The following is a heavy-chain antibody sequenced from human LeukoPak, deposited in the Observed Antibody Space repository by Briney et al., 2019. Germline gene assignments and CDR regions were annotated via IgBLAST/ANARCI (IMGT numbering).Heavy chain of an antibody. CDR2: ITGSGGST. J-gene: IGHJ4*02. Sequence: PGGSLRLSCAASGFTFSSYGMSWVRQAPGEGLEWVSAITGSGGSTYYADSVKGRFTISRDNSKNTLYLQMNSLRAEDTAVYYCARGHSGAWAYFFDFWGQGTLVTVSS. CDR3: ARGHSGAWAYFFDF. V-gene: IGHV3-23*01. CDR1: GFTFSSYG. D-gene: IGHD6-25*01.